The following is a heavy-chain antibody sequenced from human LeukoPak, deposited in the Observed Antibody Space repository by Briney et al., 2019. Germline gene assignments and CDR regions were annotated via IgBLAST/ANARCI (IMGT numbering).Heavy chain of an antibody. J-gene: IGHJ4*02. CDR3: ARGPIGFGDSYVRYYFDY. V-gene: IGHV4-39*01. CDR2: IYYSGST. CDR1: GGSISSSSYY. D-gene: IGHD5-18*01. Sequence: SETLSLTCTVSGGSISSSSYYWGWIRQPPGKGLEWIGSIYYSGSTYYNPSLKSRVTISVDTSKNQFSLKLSSVTAAGTAVYYCARGPIGFGDSYVRYYFDYWGQGTLVTVSS.